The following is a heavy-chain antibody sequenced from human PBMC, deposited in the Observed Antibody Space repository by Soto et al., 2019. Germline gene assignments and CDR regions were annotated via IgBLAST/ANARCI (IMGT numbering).Heavy chain of an antibody. Sequence: QVQLEQSGAEVKNPGAAVKVSCKASGYTFTTYTVQWVRQAPGQRLEWMGWINAGNGNTKYSQKFQGRVTITRDTSASTAYMELSSLRSEDTAVYYCARGATSDWPFDYWGQGTLVTVSS. CDR1: GYTFTTYT. J-gene: IGHJ4*02. CDR2: INAGNGNT. V-gene: IGHV1-3*01. CDR3: ARGATSDWPFDY. D-gene: IGHD6-19*01.